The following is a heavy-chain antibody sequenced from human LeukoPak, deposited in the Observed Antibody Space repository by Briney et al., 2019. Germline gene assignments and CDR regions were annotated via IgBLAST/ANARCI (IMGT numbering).Heavy chain of an antibody. V-gene: IGHV3-7*01. CDR1: GFTFSSYW. Sequence: GGSLRLSCAASGFTFSSYWMSWVRQAPGKGLEWVANIKKDGSEKYYVDSVKGRFTISRDNAKNSLYLQMNSLRPEDMAVYYCANDTSSSGWYFDFWGGGTLVTLSS. CDR3: ANDTSSSGWYFDF. D-gene: IGHD6-19*01. CDR2: IKKDGSEK. J-gene: IGHJ4*02.